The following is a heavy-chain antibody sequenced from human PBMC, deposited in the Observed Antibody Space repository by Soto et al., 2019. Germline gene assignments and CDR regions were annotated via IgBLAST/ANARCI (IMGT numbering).Heavy chain of an antibody. CDR1: GGAISSGGYS. J-gene: IGHJ4*02. V-gene: IGHV4-30-2*01. CDR2: IYHSGST. Sequence: SETLSLTCAVSGGAISSGGYSWSWIRQPPGKGLEWIGYIYHSGSTYYNPSLKSRVTISVDRSKNQFSLKLSSVTAADTAVYSCPTGQVVAAQDWGQGTLVTVSS. CDR3: PTGQVVAAQD. D-gene: IGHD2-15*01.